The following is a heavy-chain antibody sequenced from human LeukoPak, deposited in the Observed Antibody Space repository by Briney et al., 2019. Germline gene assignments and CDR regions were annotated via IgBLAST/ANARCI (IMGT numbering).Heavy chain of an antibody. D-gene: IGHD1-26*01. CDR3: AKAQWAHSGSYYGSPSAFDI. J-gene: IGHJ3*02. CDR1: GFTFSSYA. V-gene: IGHV3-23*01. CDR2: ISGSGGST. Sequence: GGSLRLSCAASGFTFSSYAMSWVRQAPGKGLEWVSAISGSGGSTYYADSVKGRFTISRDNSKNTLYLQMNSLRAEDTAVYYCAKAQWAHSGSYYGSPSAFDIWGQGTMVTVSS.